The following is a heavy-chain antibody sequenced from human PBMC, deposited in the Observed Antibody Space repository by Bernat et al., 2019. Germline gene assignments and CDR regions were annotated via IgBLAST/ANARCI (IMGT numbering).Heavy chain of an antibody. CDR3: ARAGPYPEGSGYSYLYYYYYGMDV. V-gene: IGHV1-18*04. D-gene: IGHD3-3*01. CDR1: GYTFTSYG. J-gene: IGHJ6*02. Sequence: QVQLVQSGAEAKKPGASVKVSCKASGYTFTSYGISWVRQAPGQGLEWMGWISAYNGNTNYAQKLQGRVTMTTDTSTSTAYMELRSLRSDDTAVYYCARAGPYPEGSGYSYLYYYYYGMDVWGQGTTVTVSS. CDR2: ISAYNGNT.